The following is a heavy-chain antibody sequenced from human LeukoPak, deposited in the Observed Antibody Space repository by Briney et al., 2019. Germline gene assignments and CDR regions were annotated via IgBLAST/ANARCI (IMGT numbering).Heavy chain of an antibody. D-gene: IGHD6-19*01. V-gene: IGHV3-73*01. CDR2: IRSKANSYAT. CDR1: GFTFSGSA. CDR3: AKDHNRWLVLDLDY. Sequence: GGSLRLSCAASGFTFSGSAMHWVRQASGKGLEWVGRIRSKANSYATAYAASVKGRFTISRDDSKNTAYLQMNSLRAEDTAVYYCAKDHNRWLVLDLDYWGQGTLVTVSS. J-gene: IGHJ4*02.